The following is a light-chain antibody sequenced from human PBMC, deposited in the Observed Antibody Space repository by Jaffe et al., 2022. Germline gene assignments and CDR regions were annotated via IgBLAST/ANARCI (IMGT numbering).Light chain of an antibody. V-gene: IGKV1-6*02. CDR3: LQDNLFPLT. CDR1: QAIRND. CDR2: AAS. J-gene: IGKJ4*01. Sequence: AVQMTQSPSSLSASVGDRVTITCRASQAIRNDLAWYQQKPGKAPKLLIYAASTLPIGVPSRFSGSGSGTDFTLTISSLQPEDFATYYCLQDNLFPLTFGGGTKLEIK.